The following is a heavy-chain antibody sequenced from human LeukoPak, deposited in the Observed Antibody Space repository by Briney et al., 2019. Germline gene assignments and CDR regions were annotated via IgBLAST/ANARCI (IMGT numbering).Heavy chain of an antibody. J-gene: IGHJ6*02. CDR2: MNPNSGGT. CDR1: GYTFTGYY. V-gene: IGHV1-2*04. Sequence: ASVKVSCKVSGYTFTGYYMHWVRQAPGQGLEWMGWMNPNSGGTNYAQKFQGWVTMTRDTSISTAYMELSRLRSDDTAVYYCAIAGYCSGGSCASGDYYYYGMDVWGQGTTVTVSS. D-gene: IGHD2-15*01. CDR3: AIAGYCSGGSCASGDYYYYGMDV.